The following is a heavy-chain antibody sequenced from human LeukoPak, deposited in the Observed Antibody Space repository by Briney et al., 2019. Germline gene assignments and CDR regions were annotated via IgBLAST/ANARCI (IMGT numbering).Heavy chain of an antibody. CDR3: ARSSSDGSGYPIPFDY. J-gene: IGHJ4*02. CDR2: IYHSGST. D-gene: IGHD3-22*01. Sequence: PSETLSLTCTVSGGSISSYYWGWIRQPPGKGLEWIGSIYHSGSTYYNPSLKSRVTISVDTSKNQFSLKLSSVTAADTAVYYCARSSSDGSGYPIPFDYWGQGTLVTVSS. V-gene: IGHV4-59*12. CDR1: GGSISSYY.